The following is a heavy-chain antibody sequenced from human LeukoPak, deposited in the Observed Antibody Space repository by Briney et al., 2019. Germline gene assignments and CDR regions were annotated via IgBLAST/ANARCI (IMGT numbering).Heavy chain of an antibody. Sequence: PSETLSLTCTVSGGSIVASSYYWGWIRQPPGKGLDWIGIINYSGNTYYNPSLRSRLSISVDTSRNQFSLNLNCMTASDTSVYYCARGYDYWGQGTLVTVSS. CDR1: GGSIVASSYY. J-gene: IGHJ4*02. CDR2: INYSGNT. V-gene: IGHV4-39*01. D-gene: IGHD3-22*01. CDR3: ARGYDY.